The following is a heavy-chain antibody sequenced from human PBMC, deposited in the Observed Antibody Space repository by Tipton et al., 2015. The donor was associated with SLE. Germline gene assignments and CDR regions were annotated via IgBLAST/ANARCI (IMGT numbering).Heavy chain of an antibody. CDR1: GGSISSGDYY. V-gene: IGHV4-30-4*01. CDR2: IYYSGST. D-gene: IGHD1-14*01. J-gene: IGHJ5*02. Sequence: TLSLTCTVSGGSISSGDYYWSWIRQPPGKGLEWIGYIYYSGSTYYNPSLKSRVTISVDTSKNQFSLKLSSVTAADTAFYYCARHGWTERWFDPWGLGTLVTVSS. CDR3: ARHGWTERWFDP.